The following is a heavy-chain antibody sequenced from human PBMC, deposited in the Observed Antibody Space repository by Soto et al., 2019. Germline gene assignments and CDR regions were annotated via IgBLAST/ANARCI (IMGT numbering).Heavy chain of an antibody. Sequence: SLRLSCAASGFTFSSYGMHWVRQAPGKGLEWVAVISYDGSNKYYADSVKGRFTISRDNSKNTLYLQMNSLRAEDTAVYYCAKQGPDAAYFDYWGQGTLVTVSS. V-gene: IGHV3-30*18. CDR1: GFTFSSYG. CDR2: ISYDGSNK. D-gene: IGHD6-25*01. CDR3: AKQGPDAAYFDY. J-gene: IGHJ4*02.